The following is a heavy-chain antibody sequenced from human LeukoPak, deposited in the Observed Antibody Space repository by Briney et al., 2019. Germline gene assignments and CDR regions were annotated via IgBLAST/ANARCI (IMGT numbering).Heavy chain of an antibody. Sequence: GGSLRLSCAASGFTFDDYAMHWVRQAPGKGLEWVSGISWNSGSIGYADSVKGRFTISRDNAKNSLYLQMNSLRAEDTAVYYCAGGYYDSSGRGGDYWGQGTLVTVSS. V-gene: IGHV3-9*01. CDR3: AGGYYDSSGRGGDY. CDR1: GFTFDDYA. D-gene: IGHD3-22*01. J-gene: IGHJ4*02. CDR2: ISWNSGSI.